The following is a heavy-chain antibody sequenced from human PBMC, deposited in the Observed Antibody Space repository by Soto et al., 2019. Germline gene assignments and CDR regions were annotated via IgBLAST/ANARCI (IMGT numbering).Heavy chain of an antibody. CDR1: GYTFTGYY. CDR2: INPNSGGT. D-gene: IGHD6-13*01. J-gene: IGHJ6*02. V-gene: IGHV1-2*04. CDR3: AREQLVQDYYYYYGMDV. Sequence: ASVKVSCKASGYTFTGYYMRWVRQAPGQGLEWMGWINPNSGGTNYAQKFQGWVTMTRDTSISTAYMELSRLRSDDTAVYYCAREQLVQDYYYYYGMDVWGQGTTVTVSS.